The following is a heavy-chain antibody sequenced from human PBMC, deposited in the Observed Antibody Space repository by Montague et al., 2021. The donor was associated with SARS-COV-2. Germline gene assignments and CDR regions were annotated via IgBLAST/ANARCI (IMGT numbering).Heavy chain of an antibody. CDR3: VRRSAGGARVV. D-gene: IGHD1-26*01. CDR1: GDSIRTSTLYY. J-gene: IGHJ4*02. Sequence: SETLSLTCTVSGDSIRTSTLYYWGWIRQPPGKGLEWIGNIYFSGTTEYSPSLKSRALLSVDTSENQFSLNLKSVTAADTATYYCVRRSAGGARVVWGPGAVVTVSS. CDR2: IYFSGTT. V-gene: IGHV4-39*01.